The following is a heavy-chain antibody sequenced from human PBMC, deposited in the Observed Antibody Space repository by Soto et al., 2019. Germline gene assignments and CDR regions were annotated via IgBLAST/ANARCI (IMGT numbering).Heavy chain of an antibody. D-gene: IGHD2-21*01. Sequence: KGLEWVSSISSSSSNTYYADSVKGRFTISRDNAKNSLYLQMNSLRAEDMAVYYCVFFFSSIRRHTRYRSGLGIPAEPSSDL. J-gene: IGHJ2*01. CDR2: ISSSSSNT. V-gene: IGHV3-21*01. CDR3: VFFFSSIRRHTRYRSGLGIPAEPSSDL.